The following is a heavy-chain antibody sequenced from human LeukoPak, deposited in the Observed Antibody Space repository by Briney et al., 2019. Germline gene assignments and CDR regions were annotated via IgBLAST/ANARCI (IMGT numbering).Heavy chain of an antibody. J-gene: IGHJ3*02. CDR1: GFTFSSYA. CDR3: ARGTGTYCGGDCSDAFDI. Sequence: GGSLRLSCAASGFTFSSYAMSWVRQAPGKGLEWVSSISGTGVTTYYADSVKGRFTISRDNSKSTLYLQMNSLRADDTAVYYCARGTGTYCGGDCSDAFDIWGQGTMVTVSS. D-gene: IGHD2-21*02. V-gene: IGHV3-23*01. CDR2: ISGTGVTT.